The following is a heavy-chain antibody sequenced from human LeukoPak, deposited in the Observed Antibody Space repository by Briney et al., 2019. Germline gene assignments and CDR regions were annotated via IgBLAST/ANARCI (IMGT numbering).Heavy chain of an antibody. J-gene: IGHJ4*02. Sequence: ASVKVSCKASGYTFNGYDISWVRQAPGQGLEWMGWITPSGGTNYPQKFQGRVAITWDTSITTAYMDLSRLTSDDTAVYYCARDRYGDGFAHLDYWGQGALVTASS. D-gene: IGHD5-24*01. CDR1: GYTFNGYD. CDR3: ARDRYGDGFAHLDY. CDR2: ITPSGGT. V-gene: IGHV1-2*02.